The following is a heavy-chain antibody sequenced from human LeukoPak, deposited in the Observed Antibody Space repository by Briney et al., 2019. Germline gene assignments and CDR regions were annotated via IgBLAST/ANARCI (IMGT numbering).Heavy chain of an antibody. V-gene: IGHV1-18*01. Sequence: ASVKVSCKASGFTFTSYGISWVRQAPGQGLEWMGWISAYNGNTNYAQKLQGRVTMTTDTSTSTAYMELRSLRSDDTAVYYCARDKGLAAAVFWGNFDYWGQGTLVTVSS. CDR2: ISAYNGNT. CDR1: GFTFTSYG. CDR3: ARDKGLAAAVFWGNFDY. D-gene: IGHD6-13*01. J-gene: IGHJ4*02.